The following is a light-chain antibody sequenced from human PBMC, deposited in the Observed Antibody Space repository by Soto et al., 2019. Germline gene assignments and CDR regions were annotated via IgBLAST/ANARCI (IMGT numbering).Light chain of an antibody. V-gene: IGKV2-28*01. CDR3: MQAPQTPPAYT. CDR1: QSLLHSNGYNY. CDR2: LGS. J-gene: IGKJ2*01. Sequence: DIVMTQSPLSLPVTPGEPASISCRSSQSLLHSNGYNYLDWYLQKPGQSPQLLIYLGSNRASGVPDRFSGSGSGTDFTLKISIVEAEDVLVYYCMQAPQTPPAYTFGQGTKLEIK.